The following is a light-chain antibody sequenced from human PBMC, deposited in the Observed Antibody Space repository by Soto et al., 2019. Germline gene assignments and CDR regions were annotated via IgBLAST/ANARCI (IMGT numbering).Light chain of an antibody. Sequence: QSVLTQPPSVSGAPGQRVTISCTGSSSNIGGGYDVHWYQQLPGTAPKLLIYGDSNRPSGVPDRFSGSKSGTSASLAITGLHAEDEADYYCQSYDSSLSGYVVFGGGTKLTVL. CDR3: QSYDSSLSGYVV. J-gene: IGLJ2*01. V-gene: IGLV1-40*01. CDR2: GDS. CDR1: SSNIGGGYD.